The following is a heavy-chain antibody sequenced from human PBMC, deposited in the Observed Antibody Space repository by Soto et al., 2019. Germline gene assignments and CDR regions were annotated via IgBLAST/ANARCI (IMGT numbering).Heavy chain of an antibody. CDR3: AKNQGVELVPLATVDWFDP. J-gene: IGHJ5*02. CDR2: ISGSGFKK. CDR1: GFIFENFG. V-gene: IGHV3-23*01. D-gene: IGHD1-26*01. Sequence: HPGGSLRLSCAASGFIFENFGMSWVRQAPGKGLEWISSISGSGFKKYYADSVKGRFTISRDNSKSTVYLELNNLSAEDAAVYHCAKNQGVELVPLATVDWFDPWGQGSGVTVSS.